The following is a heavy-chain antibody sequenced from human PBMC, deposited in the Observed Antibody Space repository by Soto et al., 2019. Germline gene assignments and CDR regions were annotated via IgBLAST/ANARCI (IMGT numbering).Heavy chain of an antibody. D-gene: IGHD6-13*01. CDR1: GGSLGSSSYY. CDR3: ASIAAPGTTHFDY. V-gene: IGHV4-39*01. J-gene: IGHJ4*02. Sequence: SETLSLTCTVSGGSLGSSSYYWGWIRQSPGKGLEWIGNIYYSGNTFYNPSLKSRVTISVDTSKNQFYLHLSSVTAADTAIFYCASIAAPGTTHFDYWGQGTLVTVSS. CDR2: IYYSGNT.